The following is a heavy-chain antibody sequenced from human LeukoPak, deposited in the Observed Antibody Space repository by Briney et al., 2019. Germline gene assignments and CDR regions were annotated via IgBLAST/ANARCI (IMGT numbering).Heavy chain of an antibody. D-gene: IGHD5-24*01. CDR2: ISVYSGET. CDR1: GDTFINYG. V-gene: IGHV1-18*01. Sequence: ASVKVSCKASGDTFINYGISWVRQAPGQGLEWMGWISVYSGETNYAKNYKGRVTMTTDSSTTTVYMELRSLRSDDTGVYYCARDEGRWLEDTFDYWGQGTPVTVSA. J-gene: IGHJ4*02. CDR3: ARDEGRWLEDTFDY.